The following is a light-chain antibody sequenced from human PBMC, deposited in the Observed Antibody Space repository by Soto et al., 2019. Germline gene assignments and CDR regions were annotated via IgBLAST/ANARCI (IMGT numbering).Light chain of an antibody. J-gene: IGLJ2*01. CDR1: SSNIGTNT. CDR3: AAWDGSLKGVV. CDR2: NDN. Sequence: QSVPTQAPSASGTPGQRVTISCSGSSSNIGTNTVNWYQQLPGTAPKLLIYNDNHRPSEVPDRFSGAKSDTSASLAISGLQSDDEADYYCAAWDGSLKGVVFGGGTKLTVL. V-gene: IGLV1-44*01.